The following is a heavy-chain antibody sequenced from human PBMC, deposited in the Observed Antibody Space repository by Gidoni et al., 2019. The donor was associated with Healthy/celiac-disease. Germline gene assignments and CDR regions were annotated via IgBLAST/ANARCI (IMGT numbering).Heavy chain of an antibody. CDR3: AKEIARWGMDV. Sequence: EVQLVESGGGLVQPGRSLSLSCAASGFTFDDYAMHWARQAPGKGLEWVSGISWNSGSIGYADSVKGRFTISRDNAKNSLYLQMNSLRAEDTALYYCAKEIARWGMDVWGQGTTVTVSS. CDR1: GFTFDDYA. CDR2: ISWNSGSI. J-gene: IGHJ6*02. D-gene: IGHD2-21*01. V-gene: IGHV3-9*01.